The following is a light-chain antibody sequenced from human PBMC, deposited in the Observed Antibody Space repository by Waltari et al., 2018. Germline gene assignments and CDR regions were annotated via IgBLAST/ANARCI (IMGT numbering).Light chain of an antibody. V-gene: IGLV1-44*01. CDR1: SSNIGTNT. J-gene: IGLJ3*02. CDR2: ANY. Sequence: QSVLTQPPPASGTPGQRVTLSCSGSSSNIGTNTVTWYQLLPGTAPKTVIFANYHRPSVVPDRFSASKSGTSASLVISGLQSEDEADYFCATWDDSLSGRVFGGGTKVTVL. CDR3: ATWDDSLSGRV.